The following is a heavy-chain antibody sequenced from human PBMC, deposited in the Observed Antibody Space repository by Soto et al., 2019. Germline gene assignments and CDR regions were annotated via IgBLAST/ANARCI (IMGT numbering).Heavy chain of an antibody. D-gene: IGHD5-12*01. CDR1: GFTFDDYA. J-gene: IGHJ4*02. CDR2: ISWNSGSI. V-gene: IGHV3-9*01. CDR3: AKCKEYSGYFDY. Sequence: EVQLVESGGGLVQPGRSLRLSCAASGFTFDDYAMHWVRQAPGKGLEWVSGISWNSGSIGYADSVKGRFTISRDNAKNSLYLQMNSLRAEDTALYYCAKCKEYSGYFDYWGQGTLVTVSS.